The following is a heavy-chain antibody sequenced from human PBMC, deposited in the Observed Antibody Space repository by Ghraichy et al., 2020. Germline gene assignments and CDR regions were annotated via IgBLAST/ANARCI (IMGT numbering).Heavy chain of an antibody. Sequence: ASVKVSCKASGYTFTSYYMHWVRQAPGQGLEWMGIINPSGGSTSYAQKFQGRVTMTRDMSTSTVYMELSSLRSEDTAVYYCARATGVTYYYDTSGMNDAFDIWGQGTMVTVSS. D-gene: IGHD3-22*01. V-gene: IGHV1-46*01. J-gene: IGHJ3*02. CDR3: ARATGVTYYYDTSGMNDAFDI. CDR2: INPSGGST. CDR1: GYTFTSYY.